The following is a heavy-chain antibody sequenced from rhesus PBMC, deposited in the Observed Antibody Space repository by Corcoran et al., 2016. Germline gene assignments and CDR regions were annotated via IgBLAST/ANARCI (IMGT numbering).Heavy chain of an antibody. CDR2: IFGSSAST. CDR3: ARGSTVDY. J-gene: IGHJ4*01. Sequence: QVQLQESGPGLVKPSETLSLTCAVSGGSVSSGHWWNWIRQPPGKGLGWIGYIFGSSASTSYNPSLKSRVTFSRDTSKNHFSLRLNSVTAADTAVYYCARGSTVDYWGPGVLVTISS. CDR1: GGSVSSGHW. V-gene: IGHV4-65*01.